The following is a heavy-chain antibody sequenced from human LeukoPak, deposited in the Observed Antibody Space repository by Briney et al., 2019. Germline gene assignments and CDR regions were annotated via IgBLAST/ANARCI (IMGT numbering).Heavy chain of an antibody. J-gene: IGHJ4*02. V-gene: IGHV3-33*01. D-gene: IGHD5-12*01. CDR2: IWYDGSNK. CDR3: VRDFYHSGYDLGNFGY. CDR1: GLSFSGYG. Sequence: PGRSLRLSCAASGLSFSGYGMHWVRQAPGKGLEWVAIIWYDGSNKYYADSVKGRFTIPRDNSKNTLYLQMDSLRAEDTAVYYCVRDFYHSGYDLGNFGYWGQGTLVTVSS.